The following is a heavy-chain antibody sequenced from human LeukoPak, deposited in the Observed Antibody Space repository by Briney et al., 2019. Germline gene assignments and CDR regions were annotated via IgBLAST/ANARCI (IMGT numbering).Heavy chain of an antibody. CDR1: GFTFSGKS. V-gene: IGHV3-66*01. Sequence: GGSLRLSCTASGFTFSGKSMNWVRQAPGKGLEWVSLIDDDFTTKYADSVKGRFTISRDNSKSTLYLQMISLRAEDTALYYCAGVTGTYSNWYFDLWGRGTLVTVSS. J-gene: IGHJ2*01. D-gene: IGHD3-10*01. CDR3: AGVTGTYSNWYFDL. CDR2: IDDDFTT.